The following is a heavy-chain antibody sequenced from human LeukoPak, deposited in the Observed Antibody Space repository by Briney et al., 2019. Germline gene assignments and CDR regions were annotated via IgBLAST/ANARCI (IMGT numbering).Heavy chain of an antibody. CDR1: GDSVSSNSGV. CDR2: TYYRSKWYI. CDR3: GREAASGYIPS. J-gene: IGHJ5*02. V-gene: IGHV6-1*01. D-gene: IGHD3-22*01. Sequence: SQTLSLTCAISGDSVSSNSGVWTWLRQSPSRGLEWLGRTYYRSKWYIDYAVSMKSRITINPDASKNQFSLQPNSVTPEDTAVYHCGREAASGYIPSWGQGTLVTVSS.